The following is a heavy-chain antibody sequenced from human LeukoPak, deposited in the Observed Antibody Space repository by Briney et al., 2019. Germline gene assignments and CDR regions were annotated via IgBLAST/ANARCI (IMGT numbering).Heavy chain of an antibody. Sequence: ASVKVSCKASGGTFSSYAISWVRQAPGQGLEWMGRIIPILGIANYAQKLQGRVTITADKSTSTAYMELSSLRSEDTAVYYCARSALRGSYYWGFDYWGQGTLVTVSS. CDR3: ARSALRGSYYWGFDY. D-gene: IGHD1-26*01. J-gene: IGHJ4*02. CDR1: GGTFSSYA. V-gene: IGHV1-69*04. CDR2: IIPILGIA.